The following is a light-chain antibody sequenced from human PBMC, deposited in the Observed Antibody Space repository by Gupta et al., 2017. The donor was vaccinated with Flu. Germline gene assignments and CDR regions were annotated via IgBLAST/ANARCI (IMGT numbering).Light chain of an antibody. CDR3: AAWDDSLSGWV. J-gene: IGLJ3*02. Sequence: QSVLTQPPSASGTPGQRVTISCSGSSSNIGSNYVYWYRQLPGTAPNLLIYRNNQRPSGVPDRFSGSKSGTSASLAISGLRSEDEADYYCAAWDDSLSGWVFGGGTKLTVL. CDR1: SSNIGSNY. CDR2: RNN. V-gene: IGLV1-47*01.